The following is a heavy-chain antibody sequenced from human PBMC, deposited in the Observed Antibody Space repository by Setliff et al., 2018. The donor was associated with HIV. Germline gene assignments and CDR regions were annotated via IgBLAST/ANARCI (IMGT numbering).Heavy chain of an antibody. D-gene: IGHD2-15*01. CDR2: FNPEDGKT. Sequence: ASVKVSCKVSGFTLTELSMHWVRQAPGKGLEWMGSFNPEDGKTIYAQKFQGRVTMIEDTSTDTAYMELSSMRSEDTAVYYCTTGLPLFCSGGSCLFDFWGQGTLVTVSS. CDR1: GFTLTELS. J-gene: IGHJ4*02. V-gene: IGHV1-24*01. CDR3: TTGLPLFCSGGSCLFDF.